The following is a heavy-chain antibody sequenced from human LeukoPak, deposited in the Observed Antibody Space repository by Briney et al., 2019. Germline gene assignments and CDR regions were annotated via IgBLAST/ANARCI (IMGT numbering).Heavy chain of an antibody. Sequence: GGSLRLSCAASGFTFSDYYMSWVRQAPGKGLEWVANIKQDGSEEYYVDSVKGRFTISRDNAKNSLYLQMNSLRAEDTAVYYCARRSGYDQYYYYMDVWGKGTTVTVSS. V-gene: IGHV3-7*01. J-gene: IGHJ6*03. D-gene: IGHD5-12*01. CDR2: IKQDGSEE. CDR3: ARRSGYDQYYYYMDV. CDR1: GFTFSDYY.